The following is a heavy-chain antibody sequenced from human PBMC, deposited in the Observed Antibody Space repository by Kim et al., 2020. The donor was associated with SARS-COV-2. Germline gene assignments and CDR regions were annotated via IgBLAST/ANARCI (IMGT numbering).Heavy chain of an antibody. CDR3: ARSWIQLWDYYYYGMDV. CDR1: GYTFTSYY. CDR2: INPSGGST. J-gene: IGHJ6*02. Sequence: ASVKVSCKASGYTFTSYYMHWVRQAPGQGLEWMGIINPSGGSTSYAQKFQGRVTMTRDTSTSTVYMELSSLRSEDTAVYYCARSWIQLWDYYYYGMDVWGQGTTVTVSS. D-gene: IGHD5-18*01. V-gene: IGHV1-46*01.